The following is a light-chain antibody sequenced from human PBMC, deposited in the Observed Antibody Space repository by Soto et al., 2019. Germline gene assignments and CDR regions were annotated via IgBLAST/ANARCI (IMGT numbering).Light chain of an antibody. CDR1: SSDVGNYNY. J-gene: IGLJ2*01. V-gene: IGLV2-8*01. CDR2: EVN. CDR3: SSYAGSNTYIL. Sequence: QSVLTQPPSASGSPGQSVTISCTGTSSDVGNYNYVSWYQHHPGKAPRLMISEVNKRPSGVPDRFSGSKSGNTASLTVSGLQAEDEADYYCSSYAGSNTYILFGGGTQLTVL.